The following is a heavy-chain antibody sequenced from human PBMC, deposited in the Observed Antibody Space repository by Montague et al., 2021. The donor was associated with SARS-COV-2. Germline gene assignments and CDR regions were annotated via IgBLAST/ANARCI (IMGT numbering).Heavy chain of an antibody. J-gene: IGHJ4*02. CDR1: GFTFSDYY. CDR3: ARLVGVESNRRDYFDY. V-gene: IGHV3-11*03. D-gene: IGHD1-14*01. CDR2: ISGRGSYT. Sequence: SLRLSCAASGFTFSDYYMSWIRQAPGKGLEWVSYISGRGSYTDYADSVKGRFTISRDNARKSLYLEMNSLRAEDTAVYYCARLVGVESNRRDYFDYWGQGTLVTFSS.